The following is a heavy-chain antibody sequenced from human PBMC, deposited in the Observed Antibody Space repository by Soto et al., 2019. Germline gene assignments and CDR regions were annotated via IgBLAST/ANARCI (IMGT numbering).Heavy chain of an antibody. CDR3: ARVKAQYQLLMIDP. D-gene: IGHD2-2*01. J-gene: IGHJ5*02. CDR1: GGSISSGGYS. V-gene: IGHV4-30-2*01. Sequence: QLQLQESGSGLVKPSQTLSLTCAVSGGSISSGGYSWSWIRQPPGKGLEWIGYIYHSGSTYYNPSLKSRVTISVDRSKNQFSLKLSSVTAADTAVYYCARVKAQYQLLMIDPWVQGTLVTVSS. CDR2: IYHSGST.